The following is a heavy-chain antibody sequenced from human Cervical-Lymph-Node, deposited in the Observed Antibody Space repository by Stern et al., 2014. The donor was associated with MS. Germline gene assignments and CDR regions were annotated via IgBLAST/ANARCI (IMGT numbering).Heavy chain of an antibody. D-gene: IGHD2-21*02. CDR2: VIPIFGST. J-gene: IGHJ5*01. CDR3: ARGAYFGGDCYWGWFDS. V-gene: IGHV1-69*01. Sequence: QVQLVQSGAEVTKPGSSVQVSCKASGGTFSGYAISWVRQAPGQGIEWVGGVIPIFGSTDYAQNVQGSVTITADESTTTAYMELISLRSVDTAVYYCARGAYFGGDCYWGWFDSWGQGTLVTVSS. CDR1: GGTFSGYA.